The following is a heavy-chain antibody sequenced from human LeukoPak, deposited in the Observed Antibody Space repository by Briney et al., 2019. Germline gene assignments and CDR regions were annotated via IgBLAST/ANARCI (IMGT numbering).Heavy chain of an antibody. J-gene: IGHJ6*02. Sequence: GRSLRLSCAASGFTFSSYGMHWVRQAPGKGLEWVAVIWYDGSNKYYADSVKGRFTISRDNSKNTLYLQMNSLRAEDTAVYYCARDRQQLVRGYYYYYGMDVWGQGTTVTVSS. D-gene: IGHD6-13*01. V-gene: IGHV3-33*01. CDR1: GFTFSSYG. CDR3: ARDRQQLVRGYYYYYGMDV. CDR2: IWYDGSNK.